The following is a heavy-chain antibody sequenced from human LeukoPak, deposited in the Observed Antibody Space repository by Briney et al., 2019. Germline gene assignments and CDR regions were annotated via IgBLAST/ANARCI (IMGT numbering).Heavy chain of an antibody. CDR1: GYTFSTHG. D-gene: IGHD1-26*01. V-gene: IGHV1-18*04. J-gene: IGHJ4*02. CDR3: ARDRYGVRSGSCDY. CDR2: ISGYNGDT. Sequence: ASVKVSCKASGYTFSTHGISWVRQAPGQGLEWMGWISGYNGDTNVAQNLQGRVTLTTDTCTSTAYMELRSLRSDDTAVYYCARDRYGVRSGSCDYWGQGTLVTVSS.